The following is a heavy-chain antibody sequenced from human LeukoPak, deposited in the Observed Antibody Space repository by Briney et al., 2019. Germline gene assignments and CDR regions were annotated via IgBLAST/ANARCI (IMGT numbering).Heavy chain of an antibody. CDR2: INPNSGGT. CDR1: GYTFTGYY. Sequence: RASVKVSCKASGYTFTGYYMHWVRQAPGQGLEWMGWINPNSGGTNYAQKFQGRVTMTRDTSISTAYMELSRLRSDDTAVYYCARTLGTYYYDSSGLDYWGQGTLVTVSS. V-gene: IGHV1-2*02. J-gene: IGHJ4*02. D-gene: IGHD3-22*01. CDR3: ARTLGTYYYDSSGLDY.